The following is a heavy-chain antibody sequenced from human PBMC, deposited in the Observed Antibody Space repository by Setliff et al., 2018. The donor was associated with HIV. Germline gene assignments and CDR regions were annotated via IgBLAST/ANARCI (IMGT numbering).Heavy chain of an antibody. CDR2: IYPGDSDT. J-gene: IGHJ5*01. D-gene: IGHD3-3*01. CDR3: ARQPTDTSGYNNWFDS. V-gene: IGHV5-51*01. CDR1: GYSFTNYW. Sequence: PGESLKISCKGFGYSFTNYWIGWVRQMPGRGLEWMGIIYPGDSDTRYSPSFEGQVTMSADKSINTAYLQWNSLKASDTAMYYCARQPTDTSGYNNWFDSWGQGTLVTV.